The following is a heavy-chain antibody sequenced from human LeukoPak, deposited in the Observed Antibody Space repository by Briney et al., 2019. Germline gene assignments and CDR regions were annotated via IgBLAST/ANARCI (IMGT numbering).Heavy chain of an antibody. Sequence: GGSLRLSCAASGFTFSNYWTNWVRQAPGKGPEWVAIIEKDGSEKYYVDSVKGRFTISRDNAKNSLYLQMNSLRADDTAVYFCAGGAGFLIDYWGQGALVTVSS. D-gene: IGHD2/OR15-2a*01. J-gene: IGHJ4*02. CDR2: IEKDGSEK. V-gene: IGHV3-7*01. CDR1: GFTFSNYW. CDR3: AGGAGFLIDY.